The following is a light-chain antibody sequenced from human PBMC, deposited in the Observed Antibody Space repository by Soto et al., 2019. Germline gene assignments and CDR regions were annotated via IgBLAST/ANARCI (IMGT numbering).Light chain of an antibody. CDR3: QQYNNWLWT. J-gene: IGKJ1*01. Sequence: EIVLTQSPGTLSLSPGERVTLSCRASQSISSYLAWYQQKPGQAPRLLIYDASNRATGIPARFSGSGSGTEFTLTISSLKSEDFAVYYCQQYNNWLWTVGQGTKVDIK. CDR2: DAS. CDR1: QSISSY. V-gene: IGKV3D-15*01.